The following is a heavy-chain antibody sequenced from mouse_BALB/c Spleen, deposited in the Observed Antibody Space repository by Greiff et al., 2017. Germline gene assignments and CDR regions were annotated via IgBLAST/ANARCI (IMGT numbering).Heavy chain of an antibody. V-gene: IGHV1S81*02. J-gene: IGHJ1*01. CDR3: TRLRRSWYFDV. CDR1: GYTFTSYY. CDR2: INPSNGGT. D-gene: IGHD1-1*01. Sequence: QVQLKESGAELVKPGASVKLSCKASGYTFTSYYMYWVKQRPGQGLEWIGEINPSNGGTNLNEKFKSKATLTVDKASSTAYMQLSSLTSEDSAVYNCTRLRRSWYFDVWGAGTTVTVSS.